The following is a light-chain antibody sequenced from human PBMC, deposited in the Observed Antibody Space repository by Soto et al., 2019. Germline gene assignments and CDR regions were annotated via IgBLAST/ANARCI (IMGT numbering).Light chain of an antibody. CDR2: GTS. CDR1: QSVSSNY. Sequence: EIVLTQSPGTLSLSLGERATLSSRASQSVSSNYLASYQQKPGQAPRLLIYGTSSRATSIPDRFSGSGSGNDITLTINRMQPEDFAVYYCQQYGNSPRYSFGQGTKLEI. V-gene: IGKV3-20*01. CDR3: QQYGNSPRYS. J-gene: IGKJ2*03.